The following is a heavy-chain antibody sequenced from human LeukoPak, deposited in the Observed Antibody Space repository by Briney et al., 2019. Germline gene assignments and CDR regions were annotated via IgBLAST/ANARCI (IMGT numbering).Heavy chain of an antibody. CDR1: GGTFSSYA. CDR2: IIPILGIA. D-gene: IGHD1-26*01. Sequence: GSSVKVSCKASGGTFSSYAISWVRQAPGQGLEWMGRIIPILGIANYAQKFQGRVTITADKSTSTAYMELSSLRSEDTAVYYCAREAGFEEWELSAAFDSWGQGTLVTVSS. CDR3: AREAGFEEWELSAAFDS. J-gene: IGHJ4*02. V-gene: IGHV1-69*04.